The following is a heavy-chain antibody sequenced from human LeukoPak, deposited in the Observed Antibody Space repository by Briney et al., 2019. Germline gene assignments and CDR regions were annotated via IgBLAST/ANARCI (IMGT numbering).Heavy chain of an antibody. Sequence: GGSLRLSCAASGFTFSSYSKNWVRQAPGKGREWVSSISSSSSYIYYADSVKGRFTISRDNAKNSLYLQMNSLRAEDTAVYYCARVGRGVVPAGGDYWGQGTLVTVSS. CDR2: ISSSSSYI. CDR1: GFTFSSYS. V-gene: IGHV3-21*01. D-gene: IGHD2-2*01. CDR3: ARVGRGVVPAGGDY. J-gene: IGHJ4*02.